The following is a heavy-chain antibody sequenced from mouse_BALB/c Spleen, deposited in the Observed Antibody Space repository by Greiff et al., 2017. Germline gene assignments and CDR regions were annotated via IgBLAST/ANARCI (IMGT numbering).Heavy chain of an antibody. V-gene: IGHV1-26*01. Sequence: EVQLQQSGPELVKPGASVKISCKASGYSFTGYYMHWVKQSHVKSLEWIGRINPYNGATSYNQNFKDKASLTVDKSSSTAYMELHSLTSEDSAVYYCARWEEIGTALADWGQGTLVTVSA. CDR2: INPYNGAT. CDR1: GYSFTGYY. J-gene: IGHJ3*01. CDR3: ARWEEIGTALAD. D-gene: IGHD1-2*01.